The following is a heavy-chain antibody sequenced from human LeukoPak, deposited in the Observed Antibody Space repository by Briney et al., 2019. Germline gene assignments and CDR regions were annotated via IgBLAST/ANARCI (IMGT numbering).Heavy chain of an antibody. Sequence: GGSLRLSCVDSGFTFTNAWMSWVRQAPGKGLEWIGRIKSKTDGETTNYAEPVRGRFTISRDDSKSAVYLQMNSLKIENTAVYYCTTDLGTYYHGSQRLIPIDYWGQGTLVTVSS. CDR1: GFTFTNAW. CDR3: TTDLGTYYHGSQRLIPIDY. J-gene: IGHJ4*02. CDR2: IKSKTDGETT. V-gene: IGHV3-15*01. D-gene: IGHD3-10*01.